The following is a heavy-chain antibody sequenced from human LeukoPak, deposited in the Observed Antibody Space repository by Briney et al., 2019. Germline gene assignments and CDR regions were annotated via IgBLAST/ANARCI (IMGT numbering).Heavy chain of an antibody. CDR1: GFTFSGYP. D-gene: IGHD6-6*01. CDR3: ARLLSSGSTRRIYEY. Sequence: GGSLRLSCAASGFTFSGYPMHWVRQAPGKGLEYVSAITSDGGGTYYASSVRGRFTISRDNSMNTLYLQMGGLSDEDMAVYYCARLLSSGSTRRIYEYWGQGTLVTVSS. V-gene: IGHV3-64*01. J-gene: IGHJ4*02. CDR2: ITSDGGGT.